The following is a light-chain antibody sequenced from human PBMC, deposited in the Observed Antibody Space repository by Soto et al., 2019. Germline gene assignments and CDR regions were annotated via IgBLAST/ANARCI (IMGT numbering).Light chain of an antibody. J-gene: IGKJ1*01. CDR2: QAS. Sequence: DIQMTQSPSTLSVSVGDRVTITCRASESVSSWLAWYQQKPGSTPKRLIYQASTIETGVPARFSGSGSGTEFTLTISSLQPEDFATYYCQQYNAYPQAFGQGTKVEIK. CDR1: ESVSSW. V-gene: IGKV1-5*03. CDR3: QQYNAYPQA.